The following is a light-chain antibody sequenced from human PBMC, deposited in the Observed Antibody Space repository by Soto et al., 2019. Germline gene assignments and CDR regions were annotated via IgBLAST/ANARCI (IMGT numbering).Light chain of an antibody. V-gene: IGLV2-14*03. Sequence: QSVLTQPASVSGSPGQSITISCTGSKSDVGGYNTVSWFQQHPGEAPKLMIYDVNNRPSGVSHRFSGSKSANTASLTISGLQAEDEAYYYCSSYTTSSTPFYVFGTGTKLTVL. CDR1: KSDVGGYNT. J-gene: IGLJ1*01. CDR3: SSYTTSSTPFYV. CDR2: DVN.